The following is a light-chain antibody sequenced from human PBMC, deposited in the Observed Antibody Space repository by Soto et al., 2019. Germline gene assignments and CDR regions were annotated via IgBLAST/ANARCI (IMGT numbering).Light chain of an antibody. V-gene: IGKV3-15*01. CDR3: QQYNNWPGT. J-gene: IGKJ1*01. Sequence: EILVTQSPATLSVSAGERAALACWASQSVSSNLAWYQQKPVPPPRLLISGASTRDTGIPARFSGSSYGTEFNLTISRLQSEDFAVYYCQQYNNWPGTFGQGTKVDI. CDR1: QSVSSN. CDR2: GAS.